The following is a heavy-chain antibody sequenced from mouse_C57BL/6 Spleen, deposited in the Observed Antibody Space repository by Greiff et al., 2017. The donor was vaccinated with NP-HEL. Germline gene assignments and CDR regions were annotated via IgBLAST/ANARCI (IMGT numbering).Heavy chain of an antibody. CDR1: GYTFTSYD. CDR3: ARPPYSNYEYFDV. D-gene: IGHD2-5*01. J-gene: IGHJ1*03. CDR2: IYPRDGST. V-gene: IGHV1-85*01. Sequence: VQLQQSGPELVKPGASVKLSCKASGYTFTSYDINWVKQRPGQGLEWIGWIYPRDGSTKYNEKFKGKATLTVDTSSSTAYMELHSLTSEDSAVYFCARPPYSNYEYFDVWGTGTTVTVSS.